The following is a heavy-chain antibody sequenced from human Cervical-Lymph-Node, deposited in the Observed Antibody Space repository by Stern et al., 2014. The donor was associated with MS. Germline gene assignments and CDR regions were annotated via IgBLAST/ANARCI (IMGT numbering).Heavy chain of an antibody. D-gene: IGHD6-19*01. CDR1: GYTFTSYD. Sequence: VQLVQSEAEVKKPGASVKVSCKASGYTFTSYDINWVRQATGQGLEWMGWMNPNSGNTGYAQKFQGRVTMTRDTSTSTAYMEVSSLRSEDTAVYYCARGQAVAGTLPEYWGQGTLVTVSS. CDR3: ARGQAVAGTLPEY. CDR2: MNPNSGNT. V-gene: IGHV1-8*01. J-gene: IGHJ4*02.